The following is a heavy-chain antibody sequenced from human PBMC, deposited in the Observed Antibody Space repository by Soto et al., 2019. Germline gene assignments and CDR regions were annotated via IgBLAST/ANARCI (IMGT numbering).Heavy chain of an antibody. CDR3: ARRTPYSSSSFDP. Sequence: SETLSLTCTVSGGSISSYYWSWIRQPPGKGLEWIGYIYYSGSTNYNPSLKSRVTISVDTSKNQFSLKLSSVTAADTAVYYCARRTPYSSSSFDPWGQGTLVTVSS. V-gene: IGHV4-59*01. CDR2: IYYSGST. J-gene: IGHJ5*02. CDR1: GGSISSYY. D-gene: IGHD6-13*01.